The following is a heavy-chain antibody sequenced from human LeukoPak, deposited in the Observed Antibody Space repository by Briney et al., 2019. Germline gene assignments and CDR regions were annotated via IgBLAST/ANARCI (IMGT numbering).Heavy chain of an antibody. CDR2: INPNSGGT. J-gene: IGHJ5*02. CDR3: ARASPIVVVVAATLFRFDP. D-gene: IGHD2-15*01. CDR1: GYTFTGYY. Sequence: GASVKVSCKASGYTFTGYYMHWVRQAPGQGLEWMGWINPNSGGTNYAQKFQGRVTMARDTSISTAYMELSRLRSADTAVYYCARASPIVVVVAATLFRFDPWGQGTLVTVSS. V-gene: IGHV1-2*02.